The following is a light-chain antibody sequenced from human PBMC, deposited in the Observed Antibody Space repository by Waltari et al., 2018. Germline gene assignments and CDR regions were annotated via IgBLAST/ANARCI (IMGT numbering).Light chain of an antibody. CDR3: AAWDDSLNGWV. CDR1: SSNIGINT. Sequence: QSVLSQPPSVIGTPGQGVTISCSGSSSNIGINTLTWYQQLPGRAPKPLIYNNNQRPSGVPDRFSGSKSGTSASLAISGLRSEDEADYYCAAWDDSLNGWVFGGGTKLTVL. J-gene: IGLJ3*02. CDR2: NNN. V-gene: IGLV1-44*01.